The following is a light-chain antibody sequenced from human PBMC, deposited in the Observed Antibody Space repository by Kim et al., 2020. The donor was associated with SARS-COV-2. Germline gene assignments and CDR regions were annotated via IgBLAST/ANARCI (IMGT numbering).Light chain of an antibody. CDR3: QQYSDWPFT. Sequence: EIVMTQSPATLSVSPGERATLSCRASQSVSGNLAWFQHRPGQAPRVLIYGASTRATGIPARFSGSGSGTQFTLTISSLQSEDFADYYCQQYSDWPFTFGPGTKVDIK. V-gene: IGKV3D-15*01. CDR2: GAS. CDR1: QSVSGN. J-gene: IGKJ3*01.